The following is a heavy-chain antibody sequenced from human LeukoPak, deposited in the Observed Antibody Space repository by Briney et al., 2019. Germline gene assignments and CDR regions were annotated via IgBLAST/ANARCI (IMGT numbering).Heavy chain of an antibody. CDR2: INPSGGST. J-gene: IGHJ6*03. V-gene: IGHV1-46*01. D-gene: IGHD3-22*01. Sequence: ASVKVSCKASGYTFTSYYMHWVRQAPGQGLEWMGIINPSGGSTSYAQKFQGRVTMTRDTSTSTVYMELSSLRSEDTAVYYCARAYYYDSSGYYWGYYYMDVWGKGTTVTISS. CDR1: GYTFTSYY. CDR3: ARAYYYDSSGYYWGYYYMDV.